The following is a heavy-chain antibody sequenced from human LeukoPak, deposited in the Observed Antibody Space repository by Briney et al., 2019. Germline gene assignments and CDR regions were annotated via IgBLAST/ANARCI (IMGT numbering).Heavy chain of an antibody. CDR2: ISSGGSTI. V-gene: IGHV3-48*03. Sequence: PGGSLRLSCAASGFTFSNYEMYWVRQVPGKGLEWVSYISSGGSTINYADSVKGRFTISRDNAKNSLYLKMNSLRAEDTAAYYCARGVVIVGIDYWGQGTLVTVSS. CDR1: GFTFSNYE. D-gene: IGHD3-3*01. J-gene: IGHJ4*02. CDR3: ARGVVIVGIDY.